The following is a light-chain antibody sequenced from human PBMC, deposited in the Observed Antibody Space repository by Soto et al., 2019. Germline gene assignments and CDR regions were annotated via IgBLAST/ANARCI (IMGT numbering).Light chain of an antibody. Sequence: QSALTQPPSVSGSPGQSVTISCTGTSSDVGSYNRVSWYQQPPGTAPKLMIYEFSNRPSGVPDRFSGSKSGDTASLTIYGLQAEDEADYYCSSYTSSSTYVFGTGTKVTVL. CDR3: SSYTSSSTYV. J-gene: IGLJ1*01. V-gene: IGLV2-18*02. CDR1: SSDVGSYNR. CDR2: EFS.